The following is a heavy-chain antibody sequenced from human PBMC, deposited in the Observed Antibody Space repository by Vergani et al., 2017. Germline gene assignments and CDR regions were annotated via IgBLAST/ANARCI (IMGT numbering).Heavy chain of an antibody. V-gene: IGHV3-30*03. CDR1: GFTFSSYG. D-gene: IGHD3-22*01. Sequence: QVQLVESGGGVVQPGRSLRLSCAASGFTFSSYGMHWVRQAPGKGLEWVAVISYDGSNKYYADSVNGRFTISRDNSKNTLYLQMNSLRAEDTAVYYCAXETEPTYYYDSSDYYFDYWGQGTLVTVSS. CDR3: AXETEPTYYYDSSDYYFDY. CDR2: ISYDGSNK. J-gene: IGHJ4*02.